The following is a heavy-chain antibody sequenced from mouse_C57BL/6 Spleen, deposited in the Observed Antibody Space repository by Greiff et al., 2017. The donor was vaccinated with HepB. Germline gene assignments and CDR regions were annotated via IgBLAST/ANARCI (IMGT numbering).Heavy chain of an antibody. J-gene: IGHJ2*01. D-gene: IGHD2-1*01. V-gene: IGHV5-17*01. CDR3: AKGDYGNYDY. Sequence: DVKLVESGGGLVKPGGSLKLSCAASGFTFSDYGMHWVRQAPEKGLEWVAYISSGSSTIYYADTVKGRFTISRDNAKNTLFLQMTSLRSEDTAMYYCAKGDYGNYDYWGQGTTLTVSS. CDR1: GFTFSDYG. CDR2: ISSGSSTI.